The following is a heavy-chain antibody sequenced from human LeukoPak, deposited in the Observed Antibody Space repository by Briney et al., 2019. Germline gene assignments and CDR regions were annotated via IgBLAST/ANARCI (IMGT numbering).Heavy chain of an antibody. CDR1: GGSISSYY. D-gene: IGHD1-14*01. Sequence: SETLSLTCTVSGGSISSYYWSWIRQPPGKGLEWIGYIYYSGSTNYNTSLQSRVTISVDTSKNQFSLKLSPVTAADTAVYYCARGNPLHWYFDLWGRGTLVTVSS. CDR3: ARGNPLHWYFDL. V-gene: IGHV4-59*01. CDR2: IYYSGST. J-gene: IGHJ2*01.